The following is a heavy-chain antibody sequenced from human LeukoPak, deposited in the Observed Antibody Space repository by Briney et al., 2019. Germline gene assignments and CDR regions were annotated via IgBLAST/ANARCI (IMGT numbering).Heavy chain of an antibody. CDR3: ARDVHSSGYYGNNY. V-gene: IGHV3-21*06. D-gene: IGHD3-22*01. Sequence: GGSLRLYCEVSGFTFSHYSMSWVRQAPEKGLEWVSSISSGSSYIYYGDSVRGRFTISRDNAKSLLFLQMNSLRAEDTAVYYCARDVHSSGYYGNNYWGQGTLVTVSS. CDR1: GFTFSHYS. CDR2: ISSGSSYI. J-gene: IGHJ4*02.